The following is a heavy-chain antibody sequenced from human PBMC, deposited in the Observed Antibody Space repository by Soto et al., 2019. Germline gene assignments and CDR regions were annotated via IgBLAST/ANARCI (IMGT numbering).Heavy chain of an antibody. Sequence: QVQLVESGGGVVQPGRSLRLSCAASGFTFSSYAMHWVRQAPGKGLEWVAVISYDGSNKYYAVSVKGRFTISRDNSKNTLYLQMNSLRAEDTAVYYCARERRHSAFDSWGQGTMVTVSS. CDR2: ISYDGSNK. CDR3: ARERRHSAFDS. J-gene: IGHJ3*02. V-gene: IGHV3-30-3*01. CDR1: GFTFSSYA. D-gene: IGHD2-21*01.